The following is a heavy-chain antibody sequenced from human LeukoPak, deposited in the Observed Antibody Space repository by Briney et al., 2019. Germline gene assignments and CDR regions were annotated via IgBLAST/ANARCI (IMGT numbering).Heavy chain of an antibody. D-gene: IGHD3-3*01. CDR2: IYYSGST. V-gene: IGHV4-39*07. CDR3: ARARYDFWSGYCLYFDY. J-gene: IGHJ4*02. CDR1: GGSISSSSYY. Sequence: PSETLSLTCTVSGGSISSSSYYWGWIRQPPGKGLEWIGSIYYSGSTYYNPSLKSRVTISVDTSKNQFSLKLSSVTAADSAVYYCARARYDFWSGYCLYFDYWGQGTLVTVSS.